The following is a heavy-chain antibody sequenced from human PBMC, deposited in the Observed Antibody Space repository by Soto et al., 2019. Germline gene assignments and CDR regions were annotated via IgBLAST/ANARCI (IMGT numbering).Heavy chain of an antibody. CDR3: ARGSYGDYVYYWYFDL. V-gene: IGHV1-69*02. Sequence: QVQLVQSGAEVKKPGSSVKVSCKASGGTFSSYTISWVRQAPGQGLEWMGRIIPILGIANYAQKFQGRVTITADKSTSTAYMELSSLISEDTAVYYCARGSYGDYVYYWYFDLWGRGTLVTVSS. D-gene: IGHD4-17*01. CDR1: GGTFSSYT. CDR2: IIPILGIA. J-gene: IGHJ2*01.